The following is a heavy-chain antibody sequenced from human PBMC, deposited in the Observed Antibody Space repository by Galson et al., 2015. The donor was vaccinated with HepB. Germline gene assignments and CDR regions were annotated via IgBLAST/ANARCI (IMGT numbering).Heavy chain of an antibody. CDR1: GFTFGDYA. Sequence: SLRLSCAASGFTFGDYAMSWFRQAPGKGLEWVGFIRSKAYGGTTEYAASVKGRFTISRDDSKSIAYLQMNSLKTEDTAVYYCTRDQTAIPSNWFDPWGQGTLVTVSS. V-gene: IGHV3-49*03. CDR2: IRSKAYGGTT. J-gene: IGHJ5*02. D-gene: IGHD2-21*02. CDR3: TRDQTAIPSNWFDP.